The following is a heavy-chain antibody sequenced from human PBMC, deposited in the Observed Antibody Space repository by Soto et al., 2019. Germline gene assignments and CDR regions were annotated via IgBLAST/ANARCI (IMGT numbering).Heavy chain of an antibody. CDR3: AKARCTTSNCYVPDY. CDR2: ISGSGGSP. J-gene: IGHJ4*02. D-gene: IGHD2-8*01. Sequence: EVQLLEPGGGLVQPGGSLRLSCAASGFSFSTYTMSWVRRAPGKGLEWVSAISGSGGSPSYADSVQGRFTISRDNPKKTLYLQMNSLRAEDTAVYYCAKARCTTSNCYVPDYWGQGTLVIVSS. CDR1: GFSFSTYT. V-gene: IGHV3-23*01.